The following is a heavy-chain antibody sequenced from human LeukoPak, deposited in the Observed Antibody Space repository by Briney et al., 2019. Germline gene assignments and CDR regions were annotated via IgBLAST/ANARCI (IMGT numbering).Heavy chain of an antibody. CDR1: GFTFSDYY. CDR3: SSERLLDAFDI. J-gene: IGHJ3*02. V-gene: IGHV4-4*07. CDR2: ISNSGST. Sequence: GSLRLSCAASGFTFSDYYMSWIRQPAGKGLEWIGRISNSGSTKYNPSLKSRVTISLDTSKNQFSLKLSSVTAADTAVYYCSSERLLDAFDIWGQGTMVTVSS.